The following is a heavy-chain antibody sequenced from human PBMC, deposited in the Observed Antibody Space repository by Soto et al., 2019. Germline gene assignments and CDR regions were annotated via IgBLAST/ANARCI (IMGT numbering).Heavy chain of an antibody. Sequence: SETLSLTCTVSGGSISSGGYYWSWIRQHPGKGLEWIGYIYYSGSTYYNPSLKSRVTISEDTSKNQFFLKLSSVTAADTAVYYCACVVVVAATRAVDYWGQGTLVTVS. CDR1: GGSISSGGYY. CDR2: IYYSGST. J-gene: IGHJ4*02. D-gene: IGHD2-15*01. CDR3: ACVVVVAATRAVDY. V-gene: IGHV4-31*03.